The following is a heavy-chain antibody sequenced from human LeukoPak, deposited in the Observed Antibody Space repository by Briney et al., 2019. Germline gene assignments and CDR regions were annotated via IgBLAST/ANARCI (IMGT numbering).Heavy chain of an antibody. CDR1: GASISSGSYY. J-gene: IGHJ6*03. Sequence: SQTLSLTCTVSGASISSGSYYWSWIRQPAGKGLEWIGRIYTSGSTNYSPSLKTRVTISVDRSKNQFSLKLSSVTAADTAVYYCARAKFGYYYDSGSYYYHYMDVWGKGTTVTISS. V-gene: IGHV4-61*02. CDR2: IYTSGST. CDR3: ARAKFGYYYDSGSYYYHYMDV. D-gene: IGHD3-10*01.